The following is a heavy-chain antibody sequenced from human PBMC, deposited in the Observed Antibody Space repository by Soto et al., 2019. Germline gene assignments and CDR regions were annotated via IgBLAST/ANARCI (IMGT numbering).Heavy chain of an antibody. J-gene: IGHJ4*02. CDR3: TTAAGGMWGADY. CDR2: VKSKSDGATT. V-gene: IGHV3-15*01. CDR1: GFTFSNVW. D-gene: IGHD1-26*01. Sequence: GRSLRLSCAASGFTFSNVWMSWVRQAPGKGLEWVGRVKSKSDGATTDYAAPVKGGFTVSRDDSQNTLSLQMDSLKIEDTAVYFCTTAAGGMWGADYWGQGTPVTVSS.